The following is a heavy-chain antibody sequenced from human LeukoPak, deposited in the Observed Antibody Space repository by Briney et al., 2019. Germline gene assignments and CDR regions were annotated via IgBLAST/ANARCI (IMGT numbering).Heavy chain of an antibody. Sequence: GGSLRLSCAASGFTFSSYAMSWVRQAPGKGLEWVSAISGSGGNTYYADSVKGRFTISRDNSKNTLYLQMNSLRAEDTAVYYCAKHIVGATTFDYWGQGTLVTVSS. V-gene: IGHV3-23*01. CDR3: AKHIVGATTFDY. J-gene: IGHJ4*02. D-gene: IGHD1-26*01. CDR2: ISGSGGNT. CDR1: GFTFSSYA.